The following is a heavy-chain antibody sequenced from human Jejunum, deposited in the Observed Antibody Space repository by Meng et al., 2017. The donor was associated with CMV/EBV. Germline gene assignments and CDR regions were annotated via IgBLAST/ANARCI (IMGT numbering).Heavy chain of an antibody. Sequence: VSCKSSGYTFTDYKMHWVRQAPGQGLEWMGRVITNTGGTNYAQKFQGRVTMTRDTSASTGYMELNSLRSDDTAVYYCARGHNFGFQYWGQGTLVTVS. CDR3: ARGHNFGFQY. D-gene: IGHD5-18*01. CDR2: VITNTGGT. V-gene: IGHV1-2*06. CDR1: GYTFTDYK. J-gene: IGHJ4*02.